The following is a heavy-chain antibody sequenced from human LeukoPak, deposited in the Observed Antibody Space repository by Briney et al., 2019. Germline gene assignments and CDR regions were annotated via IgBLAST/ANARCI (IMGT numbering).Heavy chain of an antibody. Sequence: GGSLRPSCAASGFTFSSYAMSWVRQAPGKGLEWVSGFSGRGGGTQYADSVKGRFTTSRDNAKNSLYLQMNSLRAEDTAVYFCARSITMIVDWFDPWGQGTLVTVSS. CDR2: FSGRGGGT. CDR1: GFTFSSYA. J-gene: IGHJ5*02. V-gene: IGHV3-23*01. CDR3: ARSITMIVDWFDP. D-gene: IGHD3-22*01.